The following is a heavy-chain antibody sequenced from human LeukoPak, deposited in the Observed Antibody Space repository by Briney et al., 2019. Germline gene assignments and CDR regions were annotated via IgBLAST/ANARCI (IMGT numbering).Heavy chain of an antibody. CDR2: ISYDGSNK. J-gene: IGHJ4*02. CDR1: GFTFSSYA. V-gene: IGHV3-30-3*01. Sequence: GGSLRLSCAASGFTFSSYAMHWVRQAPGKGLEWVAAISYDGSNKYYADSVKGRFTISRDNSKNTLYLQMNSLRAEDTAVYYCARDDQTVIAVAGRYWGQGTLVTVSS. D-gene: IGHD6-19*01. CDR3: ARDDQTVIAVAGRY.